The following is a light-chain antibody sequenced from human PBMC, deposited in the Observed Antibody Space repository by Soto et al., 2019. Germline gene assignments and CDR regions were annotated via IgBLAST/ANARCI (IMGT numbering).Light chain of an antibody. V-gene: IGKV1-5*03. CDR1: HTIGTW. CDR2: KAS. CDR3: QQYNDLST. Sequence: IQMSQCPSTLSASVGDTVTSTCLASHTIGTWLAWYQQKPANAPKLLIYKASTLESGVPSRFSGSGSGTEFTLTISSLQADDFATYYCQQYNDLSTFGGGTKVDIK. J-gene: IGKJ4*01.